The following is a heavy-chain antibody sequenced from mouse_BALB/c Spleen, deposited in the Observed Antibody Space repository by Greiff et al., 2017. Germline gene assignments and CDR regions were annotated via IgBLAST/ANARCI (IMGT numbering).Heavy chain of an antibody. CDR3: ARMPYYAMDY. CDR2: ISNGGGST. J-gene: IGHJ4*01. Sequence: EVKLVESGGGLVQPGRSLKLSCAASGFTFSSYTMSWVRQTPEKRLEWVAYISNGGGSTYYPDTVKGRFTISRDNAKNTLYLQMSSLKSEDTAMYYCARMPYYAMDYWGQGTSVTVSS. V-gene: IGHV5-12-2*01. CDR1: GFTFSSYT.